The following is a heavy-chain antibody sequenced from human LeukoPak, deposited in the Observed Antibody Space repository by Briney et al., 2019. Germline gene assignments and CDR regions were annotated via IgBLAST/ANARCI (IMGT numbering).Heavy chain of an antibody. CDR1: GFTFSNYA. V-gene: IGHV3-30-3*01. D-gene: IGHD6-13*01. CDR3: ARRIKQQLDY. J-gene: IGHJ4*02. CDR2: ISYDGSNK. Sequence: GSLRLSCAASGFTFSNYAMHWGRPAPGKGLEWVAVISYDGSNKYYADSVKGRFTISRDNSNNTLYLQMNSLRAEDTAVYYCARRIKQQLDYWGQGTLVTVSS.